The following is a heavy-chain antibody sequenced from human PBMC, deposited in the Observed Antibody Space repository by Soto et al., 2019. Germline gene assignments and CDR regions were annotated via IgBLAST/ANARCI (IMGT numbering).Heavy chain of an antibody. CDR2: IYYSGST. CDR1: GGSISSYY. V-gene: IGHV4-59*01. D-gene: IGHD3-22*01. Sequence: SETLSLTCTVSGGSISSYYWSWIRQPPGKGLEWIGYIYYSGSTNYNPSLKSRVTISVDTSKNQFSLKLSSVTAADTAVYYCARDRRYYDSSGYRTGYFDYWGQGTLVTVS. CDR3: ARDRRYYDSSGYRTGYFDY. J-gene: IGHJ4*02.